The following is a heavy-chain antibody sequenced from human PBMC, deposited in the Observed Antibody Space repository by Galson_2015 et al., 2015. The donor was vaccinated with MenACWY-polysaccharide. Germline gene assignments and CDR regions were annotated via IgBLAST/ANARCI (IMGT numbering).Heavy chain of an antibody. J-gene: IGHJ4*02. V-gene: IGHV4-39*02. CDR2: IYYSGIT. D-gene: IGHD5-24*01. CDR3: AREIGARNGYNF. CDR1: GGSISSSSYY. Sequence: ETLSLTCTVSGGSISSSSYYWGWIRPPPGKGLEWIGSIYYSGITHYNPSLKSRVTISVDTSRNQFSLKLSSVAAADTAVYYCAREIGARNGYNFWSQGTLVTVSS.